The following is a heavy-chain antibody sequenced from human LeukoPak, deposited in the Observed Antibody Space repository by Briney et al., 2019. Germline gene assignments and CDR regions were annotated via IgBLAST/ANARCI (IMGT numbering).Heavy chain of an antibody. V-gene: IGHV3-23*01. D-gene: IGHD3-9*01. CDR1: GFTFSNYA. Sequence: PGGSLRLSCAASGFTFSNYAMSWVRQAPGKGLEWVSAITGSGGNTYYADSVKGRFTISRDNSKNTLYLQMNSLRAEDTAVYYCAKWGDFDVLTGYYVPDFWGQGPLVTVSS. J-gene: IGHJ4*02. CDR2: ITGSGGNT. CDR3: AKWGDFDVLTGYYVPDF.